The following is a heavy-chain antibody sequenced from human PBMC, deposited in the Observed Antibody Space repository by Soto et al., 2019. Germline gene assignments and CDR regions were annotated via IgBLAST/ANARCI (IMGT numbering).Heavy chain of an antibody. D-gene: IGHD3-9*01. J-gene: IGHJ4*02. CDR3: AREYYGLLTGYYTDY. Sequence: GALRLSCAASGFPFSSYWMHWVRHTPGKGLDWVARISGDGVTTYYADSVTGRFTVSRDNAKNTLSLQISGLRAEDTAVYYCAREYYGLLTGYYTDYWGQGTLVTVSS. CDR1: GFPFSSYW. CDR2: ISGDGVTT. V-gene: IGHV3-74*01.